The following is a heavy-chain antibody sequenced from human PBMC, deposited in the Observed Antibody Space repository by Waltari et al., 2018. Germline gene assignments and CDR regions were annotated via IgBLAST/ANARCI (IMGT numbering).Heavy chain of an antibody. V-gene: IGHV1-2*06. CDR1: GYTFTGYY. CDR2: INPNSGGT. D-gene: IGHD1-26*01. Sequence: QVQLVQSGAEVKKPGASVKVSCKASGYTFTGYYMHWVRQAPGQGLEWMGRINPNSGGTNYAQKCQGRVTMTRDTSISTAYMELSRLRSDDTAVYYCARDMGSYYSPVNYFDYWGQGTLVTVSS. J-gene: IGHJ4*02. CDR3: ARDMGSYYSPVNYFDY.